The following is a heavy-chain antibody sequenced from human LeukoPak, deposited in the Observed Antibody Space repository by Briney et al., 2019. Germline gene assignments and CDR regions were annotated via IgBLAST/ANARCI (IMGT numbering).Heavy chain of an antibody. CDR2: ISSSGSTI. V-gene: IGHV3-11*04. CDR1: GFTFSDYY. J-gene: IGHJ4*02. CDR3: ARDLFLDDFWSGYYTDY. Sequence: PGGSLRLSCAASGFTFSDYYMSWIHQAPGKGLEWVSYISSSGSTIYYADSVKGRFTISRDNSKNTLYLQMNSLRAQDTAVYYCARDLFLDDFWSGYYTDYWGQGTLVTVSS. D-gene: IGHD3-3*01.